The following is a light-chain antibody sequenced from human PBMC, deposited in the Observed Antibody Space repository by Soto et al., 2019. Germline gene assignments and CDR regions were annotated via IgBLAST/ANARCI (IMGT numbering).Light chain of an antibody. CDR2: AAS. J-gene: IGKJ3*01. V-gene: IGKV1-27*01. CDR1: RDIRNF. Sequence: IQMTQSPTSLSSSVGDRVTITCRASRDIRNFVAWYQQKPGKAPKLLIYAASTLQSGVPSRFSGSGSGTDFTLTINSLQPEDVATYYCQQYSSVPVFGPGTKVEIK. CDR3: QQYSSVPV.